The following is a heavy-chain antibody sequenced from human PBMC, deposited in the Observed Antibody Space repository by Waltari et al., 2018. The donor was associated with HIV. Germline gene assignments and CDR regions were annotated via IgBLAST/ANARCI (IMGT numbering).Heavy chain of an antibody. CDR3: ARFFPTATTTGWYLDL. J-gene: IGHJ2*01. D-gene: IGHD4-17*01. CDR2: FNSYHGDT. V-gene: IGHV1-18*01. Sequence: QVHLVQSGAELKKTGASVKLSCKASGYTFTNFGINWVGQAPGKGLEWMGWFNSYHGDTKYAQKFQDRVTMTTDTSTSTAYMELRSLRSDDTAVYYCARFFPTATTTGWYLDLWGPGTLVTMSS. CDR1: GYTFTNFG.